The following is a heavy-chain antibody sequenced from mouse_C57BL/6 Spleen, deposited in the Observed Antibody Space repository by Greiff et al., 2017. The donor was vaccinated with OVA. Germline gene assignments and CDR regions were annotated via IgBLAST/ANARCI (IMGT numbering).Heavy chain of an antibody. V-gene: IGHV1-22*01. J-gene: IGHJ4*01. CDR1: GYTFTDYN. Sequence: VQLKESGPELVKPGASVKMSCKASGYTFTDYNMHWVKQSHGKSLEWIGYINPNNGGTSYNQKFKGKATLTVNKSSSTAYMELRSLTSEDSAVYYCASLQGYYAMDYWGQGTSVTVSS. CDR2: INPNNGGT. CDR3: ASLQGYYAMDY.